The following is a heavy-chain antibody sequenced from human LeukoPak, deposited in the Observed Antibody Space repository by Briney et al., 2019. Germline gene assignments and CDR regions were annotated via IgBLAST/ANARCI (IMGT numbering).Heavy chain of an antibody. V-gene: IGHV5-51*01. D-gene: IGHD2-15*01. J-gene: IGHJ4*02. Sequence: GASLQISCQGSGYSFTNYWIGWVRQMPGKGLEWMGIIYPGDSDTRYSPSFQGQVTISADKSISTAYLQWSSLKASDTAMYYCARLGYCSGGSCLPGYGPHDYWGQGTLVTVSS. CDR1: GYSFTNYW. CDR2: IYPGDSDT. CDR3: ARLGYCSGGSCLPGYGPHDY.